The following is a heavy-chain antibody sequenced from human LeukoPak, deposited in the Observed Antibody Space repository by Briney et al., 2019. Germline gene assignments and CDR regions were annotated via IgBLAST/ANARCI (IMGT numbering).Heavy chain of an antibody. V-gene: IGHV4-39*07. D-gene: IGHD3-22*01. J-gene: IGHJ4*02. CDR2: INHSGST. CDR1: GGSISSSSYY. Sequence: SETLSLTCTVSGGSISSSSYYWSWIRQPPGKGLEWIVEINHSGSTNYNPSLKSRVTISVDTSKNQFSLKLSSVTAADTAVYYCARAAPDYYDSSGYQYYFDYWGQGTLVTVSS. CDR3: ARAAPDYYDSSGYQYYFDY.